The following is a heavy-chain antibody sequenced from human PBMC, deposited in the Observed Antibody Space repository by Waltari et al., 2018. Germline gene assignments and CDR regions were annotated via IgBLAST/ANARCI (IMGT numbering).Heavy chain of an antibody. CDR1: GGSIRSTTYY. CDR3: ARGRGYYYYYMDV. CDR2: INHSGST. Sequence: QLQLQESGPGLVKPSETLSLTCTVSGGSIRSTTYYWGWVRQSPGKGLEWIGEINHSGSTNYNPSLKSRVTISVDTSKNQFSLKLSSVTAADTAVYYCARGRGYYYYYMDVWGKGTTVTISS. V-gene: IGHV4-39*07. J-gene: IGHJ6*03.